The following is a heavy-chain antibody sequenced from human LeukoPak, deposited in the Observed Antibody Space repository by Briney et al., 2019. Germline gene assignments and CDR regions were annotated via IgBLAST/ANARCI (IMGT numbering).Heavy chain of an antibody. D-gene: IGHD5-12*01. CDR3: ARTRGYSDYELDY. CDR2: INPSGGTT. Sequence: ASVRVSCKASGYTFTSYYMHWVRQAPGQGLEWMGIINPSGGTTRHAQRFQGRVTMTRDTSTSTVYMELSSLRSEDTAVYYCARTRGYSDYELDYWGQGTLVTVSS. J-gene: IGHJ4*02. V-gene: IGHV1-46*01. CDR1: GYTFTSYY.